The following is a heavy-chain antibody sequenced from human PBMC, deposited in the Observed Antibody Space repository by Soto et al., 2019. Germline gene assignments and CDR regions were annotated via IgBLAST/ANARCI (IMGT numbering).Heavy chain of an antibody. D-gene: IGHD3-22*01. CDR2: ISSSSSYI. CDR1: GFTFSSYS. J-gene: IGHJ5*02. CDR3: AREGYYYDSSGYYTA. Sequence: EVQLVESGGGLVKPGGSLRLSCAGSGFTFSSYSMNWVRQAPGKGLEWVSSISSSSSYIYYADSVKGRFTISRDNAKNSLYLQMNSLRAEDTAVSYCAREGYYYDSSGYYTAWGQGTLVTVSS. V-gene: IGHV3-21*01.